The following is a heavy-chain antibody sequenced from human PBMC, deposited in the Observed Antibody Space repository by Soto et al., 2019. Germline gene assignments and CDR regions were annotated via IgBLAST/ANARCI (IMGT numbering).Heavy chain of an antibody. J-gene: IGHJ4*02. CDR3: AREPSITGVLTFDY. D-gene: IGHD1-20*01. CDR1: GDSISSGGYY. Sequence: PSETLSLTCTVSGDSISSGGYYWSWIRQHPGKGLEWIGYIYYSGSTYYNPSLKSRVIISVDTSKNQFSLKLSSVTAADTAVYYCAREPSITGVLTFDYWGRGTLVTVSS. CDR2: IYYSGST. V-gene: IGHV4-31*03.